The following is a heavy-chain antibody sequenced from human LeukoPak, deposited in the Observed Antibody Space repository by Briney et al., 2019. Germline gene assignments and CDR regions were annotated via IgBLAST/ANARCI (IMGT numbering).Heavy chain of an antibody. CDR2: IYHSGST. CDR1: GGSISSYY. CDR3: ARAPSMAAFDY. Sequence: PSETLSLTCTVSGGSISSYYWSWIRQPAGKGLEWIGSIYHSGSTYYNPSLKSRVTISVDTSKNQFSLKLSSVTAADTAVYYCARAPSMAAFDYWGQGTLVTVSS. D-gene: IGHD2/OR15-2a*01. J-gene: IGHJ4*02. V-gene: IGHV4-4*07.